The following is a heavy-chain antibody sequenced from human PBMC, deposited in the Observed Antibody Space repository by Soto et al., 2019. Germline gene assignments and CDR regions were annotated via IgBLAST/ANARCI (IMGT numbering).Heavy chain of an antibody. CDR2: ISGSGGST. D-gene: IGHD3-10*01. CDR1: GFTFSSYA. J-gene: IGHJ6*02. CDR3: AKGITMVRGVIIDRYYYYGMDV. V-gene: IGHV3-23*01. Sequence: GGSLRLSCAASGFTFSSYAMSWVRQAPGKGLELVSAISGSGGSTYYADSVKGRFTISRDNSKNTLYLQMNSLRAEDTAVYYCAKGITMVRGVIIDRYYYYGMDVWGQGTTVTVSS.